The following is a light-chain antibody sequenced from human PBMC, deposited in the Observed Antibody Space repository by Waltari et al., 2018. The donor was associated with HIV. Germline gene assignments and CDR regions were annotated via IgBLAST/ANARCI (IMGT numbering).Light chain of an antibody. CDR1: SSNIGAGYD. CDR3: QSYDSSLAVV. J-gene: IGLJ2*01. V-gene: IGLV1-40*01. CDR2: VNN. Sequence: QSVLTQPPSVSGAPGQRVTISCTGSSSNIGAGYDVPWYQQLPGTAPKLLLYVNNNRPSGVPDRVSGSKSGTASSLAITGLQAEDEADYYCQSYDSSLAVVFGGGTKLTVL.